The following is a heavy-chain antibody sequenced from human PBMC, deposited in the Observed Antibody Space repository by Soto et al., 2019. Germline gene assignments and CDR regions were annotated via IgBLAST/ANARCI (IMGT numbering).Heavy chain of an antibody. Sequence: ETLSLTCSVTGGSISSSDYYWVWFGQPPGKGLEWIVSILHTGSTYYNPSLESRVTISVDTSKNQFSLQLSSVTAADTAVYYSASSPFLLIFYIFLSCAQWTIVTVS. CDR3: ASSPFLLIFYIFLS. J-gene: IGHJ5*02. V-gene: IGHV4-39*01. CDR1: GGSISSSDYY. D-gene: IGHD2-8*01. CDR2: ILHTGST.